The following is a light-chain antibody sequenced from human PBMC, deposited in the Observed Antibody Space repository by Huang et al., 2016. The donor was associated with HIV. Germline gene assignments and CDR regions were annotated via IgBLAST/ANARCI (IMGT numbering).Light chain of an antibody. Sequence: DIQMTQSPSSLSASVGDRVTISCRASQGIGTYLAWYQHTPGKVPNLLIYAASTLQSGVPSRFSGSGSGTNFTLTIGSLQPEDVAIYYCQKYNSVPRTFGLGTKVEIK. CDR2: AAS. CDR3: QKYNSVPRT. V-gene: IGKV1-27*01. J-gene: IGKJ1*01. CDR1: QGIGTY.